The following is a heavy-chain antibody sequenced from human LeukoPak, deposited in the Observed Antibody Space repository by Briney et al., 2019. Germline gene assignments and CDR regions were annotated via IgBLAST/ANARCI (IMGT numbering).Heavy chain of an antibody. Sequence: SETLSLTCAVYGGSFSGYYWSWIRQSPGKGLDWIGEINHSGSTNYNPSLKSRVTISVDTSKNQLTLKLSSVTAADTAVYYCATKIAAAGSTFFDYWGQGTLVTVSS. CDR3: ATKIAAAGSTFFDY. J-gene: IGHJ4*02. CDR2: INHSGST. D-gene: IGHD6-13*01. V-gene: IGHV4-34*01. CDR1: GGSFSGYY.